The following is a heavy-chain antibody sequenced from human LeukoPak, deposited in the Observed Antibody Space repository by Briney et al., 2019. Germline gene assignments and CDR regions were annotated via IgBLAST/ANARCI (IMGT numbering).Heavy chain of an antibody. CDR1: GFTFSSYV. CDR2: ISYDGSNK. V-gene: IGHV3-30*04. CDR3: AGIAAARGGY. Sequence: GGSLRLSCAASGFTFSSYVMNWVRQAPGKGLEWVAVISYDGSNKYYADSVKGRFTISRDNSKNTVYLQMNSLRAEDTALYYCAGIAAARGGYWGQGTLVTVSS. J-gene: IGHJ4*02. D-gene: IGHD6-13*01.